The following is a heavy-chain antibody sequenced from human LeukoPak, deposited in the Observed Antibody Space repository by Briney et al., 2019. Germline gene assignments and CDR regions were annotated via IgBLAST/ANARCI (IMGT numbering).Heavy chain of an antibody. CDR1: GYTFTSYA. D-gene: IGHD2/OR15-2a*01. CDR3: ARELSRDYVLLDY. CDR2: INAGNGNT. J-gene: IGHJ4*02. V-gene: IGHV1-3*01. Sequence: GASVKVSCKASGYTFTSYAMHWVRQAPGQRLEWMGWINAGNGNTKYSQKFQGRVTITRDTSASTAYMELSSLRSEDTAVYYCARELSRDYVLLDYWGQGTLVTVSS.